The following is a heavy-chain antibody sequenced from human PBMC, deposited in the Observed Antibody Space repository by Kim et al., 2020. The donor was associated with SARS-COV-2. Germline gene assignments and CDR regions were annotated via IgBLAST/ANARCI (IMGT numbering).Heavy chain of an antibody. J-gene: IGHJ4*02. D-gene: IGHD4-17*01. Sequence: ADSVKGRFTISGDNSKNTLYLQMNSLRAEDTAVYYCAKGLYGDSGGLLDYWGQGTLVTVSS. CDR3: AKGLYGDSGGLLDY. V-gene: IGHV3-23*01.